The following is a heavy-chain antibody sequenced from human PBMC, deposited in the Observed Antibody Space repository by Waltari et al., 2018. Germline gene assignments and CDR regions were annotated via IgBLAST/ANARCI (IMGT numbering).Heavy chain of an antibody. J-gene: IGHJ3*02. CDR3: ARDQWFAFDI. V-gene: IGHV3-7*01. CDR1: GFTLSSYW. D-gene: IGHD3-22*01. CDR2: IKKDGSEE. Sequence: EVQLVESGGGLVQPGGSLRLSCAASGFTLSSYWMSWVRQAPGKGPDGVAKIKKDGSEEYEVESVRGRFTISRDNAKNSLYLQMNSLRPEDTAVYYCARDQWFAFDIWSQGTMVTVSS.